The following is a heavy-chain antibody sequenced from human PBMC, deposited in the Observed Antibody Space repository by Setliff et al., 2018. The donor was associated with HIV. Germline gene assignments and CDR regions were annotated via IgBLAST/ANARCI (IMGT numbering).Heavy chain of an antibody. CDR1: GYTFTSYA. CDR3: ARDIAGIPYYDYVWGSYRNSQTNDAFDI. Sequence: GASVKVSCKASGYTFTSYAMNWVRQAPGQGLEWLGWINTKTGNPTYVQGFPGQFVFSLDTSVSTAYLQISSLKAEDTAVYYCARDIAGIPYYDYVWGSYRNSQTNDAFDIWGQGTMVTVSS. V-gene: IGHV7-4-1*02. J-gene: IGHJ3*02. D-gene: IGHD3-16*02. CDR2: INTKTGNP.